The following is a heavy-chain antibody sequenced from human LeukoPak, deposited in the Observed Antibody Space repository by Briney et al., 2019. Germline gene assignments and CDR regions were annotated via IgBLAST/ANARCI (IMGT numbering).Heavy chain of an antibody. Sequence: ASVKVSCKASGYTLSGYYIHWVRQAPGQGLEWMGWINPNSGATHYAQNFQGGVTMTRDTSISTFYMEVSRLRSDDTAVYFCARHNWNDVVSALDYWGQGTLVTVSS. CDR2: INPNSGAT. J-gene: IGHJ4*02. CDR1: GYTLSGYY. CDR3: ARHNWNDVVSALDY. D-gene: IGHD1-1*01. V-gene: IGHV1-2*02.